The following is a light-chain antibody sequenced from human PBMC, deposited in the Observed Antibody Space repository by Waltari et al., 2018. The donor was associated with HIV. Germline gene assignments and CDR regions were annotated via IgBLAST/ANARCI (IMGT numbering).Light chain of an antibody. CDR3: GTWDTSLGAGV. CDR1: SSKLGNDF. V-gene: IGLV1-51*01. Sequence: QSVLTQPPSVSAAPGQTVTISCSGSSSKLGNDFVSWYQHLPGAAPKLLIYDNDKRPSGISDRFSGSKSGTSATLGITGLQTGDEADYYCGTWDTSLGAGVFGGGTKLTVL. J-gene: IGLJ3*02. CDR2: DND.